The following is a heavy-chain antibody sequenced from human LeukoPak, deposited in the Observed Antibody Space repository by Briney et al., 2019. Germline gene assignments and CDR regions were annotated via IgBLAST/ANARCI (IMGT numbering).Heavy chain of an antibody. D-gene: IGHD3-22*01. CDR2: MNPNSGNT. CDR3: ARDLSYYDSSGYLYYGMDV. CDR1: GYTFTSYD. Sequence: GASVKVSCKASGYTFTSYDINWVRQATGQGLEWMGWMNPNSGNTGYAQKFQGRVTMTRNTSMSTAYMELSSLRSEDTAVYYCARDLSYYDSSGYLYYGMDVWGQGTTVTVSS. J-gene: IGHJ6*02. V-gene: IGHV1-8*01.